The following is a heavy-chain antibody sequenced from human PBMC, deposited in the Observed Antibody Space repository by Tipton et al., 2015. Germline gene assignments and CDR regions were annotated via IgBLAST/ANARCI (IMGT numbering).Heavy chain of an antibody. J-gene: IGHJ6*02. V-gene: IGHV1-18*01. CDR3: AGGDNVITPDSRHYYYGLAV. Sequence: QSGAEVKKPGASVKVSCKASGYTFTSYGLSWVRQAPGQGLEWMGWISAYNAYTYYALKLQGRVTMTTDTSTSTAYMELRSLRSDDTAVYYCAGGDNVITPDSRHYYYGLAVWGQGTTVTVSS. CDR2: ISAYNAYT. CDR1: GYTFTSYG. D-gene: IGHD2-8*01.